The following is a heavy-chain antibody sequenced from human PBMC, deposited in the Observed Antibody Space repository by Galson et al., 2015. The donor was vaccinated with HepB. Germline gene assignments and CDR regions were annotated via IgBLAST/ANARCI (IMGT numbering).Heavy chain of an antibody. V-gene: IGHV3-30*03. D-gene: IGHD1-26*01. CDR3: ATTTQDRYYYGMDV. J-gene: IGHJ6*02. CDR2: ISYDGSNK. Sequence: SLRLSCAASGFTFSSYGMHWVRQAPGKGLEWVAVISYDGSNKYYADSVKGRFTISRDNSKNTLYLQMNSLRAEDTAVYYCATTTQDRYYYGMDVWGQGTTVTVSS. CDR1: GFTFSSYG.